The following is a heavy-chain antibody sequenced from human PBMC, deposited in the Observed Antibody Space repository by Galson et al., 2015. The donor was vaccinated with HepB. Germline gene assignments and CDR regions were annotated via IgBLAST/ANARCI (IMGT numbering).Heavy chain of an antibody. Sequence: VQLQESGPGLVKPSETLSLTCAVYGGSFSGYYCTWIRQPPGKGLEWIGEINHSGSTNYNPSLKSRVTISVDTSKNQFSLKLSSVTATDTAVYYCARRSGSPVAFDIWGQGTMVTVSS. CDR3: ARRSGSPVAFDI. CDR1: GGSFSGYY. J-gene: IGHJ3*02. V-gene: IGHV4-34*01. CDR2: INHSGST. D-gene: IGHD3-10*01.